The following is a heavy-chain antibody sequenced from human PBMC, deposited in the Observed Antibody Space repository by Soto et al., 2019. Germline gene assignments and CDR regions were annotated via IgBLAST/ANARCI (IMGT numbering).Heavy chain of an antibody. D-gene: IGHD2-15*01. J-gene: IGHJ4*02. V-gene: IGHV2-70*11. Sequence: SGPTLVNPTQTLTLTCSFSGFSLTTNGMCVDWIRQPPGKALERLARIDWDDDRHYNTPLKTRLTVSKDTAKNQVVLTMTNMDPVDTATYYCARTRVAAAATIYYWSRGNLVTVSS. CDR3: ARTRVAAAATIYY. CDR2: IDWDDDR. CDR1: GFSLTTNGMC.